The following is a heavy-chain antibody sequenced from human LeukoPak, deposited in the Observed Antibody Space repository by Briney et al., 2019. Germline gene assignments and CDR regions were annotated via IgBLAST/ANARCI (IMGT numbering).Heavy chain of an antibody. CDR3: ARVATYYFDY. V-gene: IGHV4-30-4*01. D-gene: IGHD5-12*01. CDR2: ICYSGST. CDR1: GGSISSGDSY. J-gene: IGHJ4*02. Sequence: SETLSLTCTVSGGSISSGDSYWSWIRQPPGKGLEWIGYICYSGSTYYNPSLKSRVTISVDTSKNQFSLKLSSVTAADTAVYYCARVATYYFDYWGQGTLVTVSS.